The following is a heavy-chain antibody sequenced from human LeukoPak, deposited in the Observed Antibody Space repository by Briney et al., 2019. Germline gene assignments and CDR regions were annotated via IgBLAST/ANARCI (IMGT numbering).Heavy chain of an antibody. Sequence: GAAVRLSCAASGFTFSAYSMSWVRQAPGQGLEWVSFISPTSDIVFYADSVKGRFTISRDNAKNSLYLQVNSLRDEDTAVYYCARVRSGWYDDYWGQGTLVTVSS. CDR3: ARVRSGWYDDY. D-gene: IGHD6-19*01. J-gene: IGHJ4*02. CDR1: GFTFSAYS. V-gene: IGHV3-48*02. CDR2: ISPTSDIV.